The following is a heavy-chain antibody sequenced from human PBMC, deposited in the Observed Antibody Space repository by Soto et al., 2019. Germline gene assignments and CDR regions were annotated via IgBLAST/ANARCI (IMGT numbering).Heavy chain of an antibody. CDR1: GFTFSSYS. J-gene: IGHJ4*02. Sequence: GGSLRLSCAASGFTFSSYSMNWVRQALGKGLEWVSYISSSSTIYYADSVKGRFTISRDNAKNSLYLQMNSLRAEDTAVYYCARDSPQYGGPGYYFDYWGQGTLVTVSS. CDR3: ARDSPQYGGPGYYFDY. CDR2: ISSSSTI. V-gene: IGHV3-48*01. D-gene: IGHD4-17*01.